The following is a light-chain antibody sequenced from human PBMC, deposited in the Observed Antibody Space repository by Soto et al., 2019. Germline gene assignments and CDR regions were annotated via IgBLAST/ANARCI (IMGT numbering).Light chain of an antibody. V-gene: IGKV3-15*01. Sequence: EXXMTQSXATLSVSPGERATLSCRASQSVSSXLAWYQQKPGQAPRLLIYGASTRATGIPARFSGSGSGTEFTLTISSLQSEDFAVYYCQQYNNWPPLTFGGGTKVEIK. CDR1: QSVSSX. J-gene: IGKJ4*01. CDR2: GAS. CDR3: QQYNNWPPLT.